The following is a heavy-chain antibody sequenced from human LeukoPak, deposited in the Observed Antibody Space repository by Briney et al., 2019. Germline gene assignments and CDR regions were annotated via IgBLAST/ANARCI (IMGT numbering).Heavy chain of an antibody. D-gene: IGHD3-22*01. Sequence: SETLSLTCTTSGGSISSYYRSWIRQPPGKGLEWIGYIYYSGSTNYNPSLKSRVTISVDTSKNQFSLKLSSVTAADTAVYYCARGTMYYYDSSGYPSKTFDYWGQGTLVTVSS. V-gene: IGHV4-59*01. CDR3: ARGTMYYYDSSGYPSKTFDY. CDR2: IYYSGST. J-gene: IGHJ4*02. CDR1: GGSISSYY.